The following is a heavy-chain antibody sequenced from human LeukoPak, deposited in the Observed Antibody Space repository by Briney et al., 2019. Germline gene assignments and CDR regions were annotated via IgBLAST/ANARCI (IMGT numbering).Heavy chain of an antibody. V-gene: IGHV3-73*01. J-gene: IGHJ6*03. CDR2: IRSKANSYAT. CDR3: TRSCSSTSCHRQRYYYYYYYMDV. Sequence: GGSLKLSCAASGFTFSGSAMHWVRQASGKGLEWVGRIRSKANSYATAYAASVKGRFTISRDGSKNTAYLQMNSLKTEDTAVYYCTRSCSSTSCHRQRYYYYYYYMDVWGKGTTVTVSS. D-gene: IGHD2-2*01. CDR1: GFTFSGSA.